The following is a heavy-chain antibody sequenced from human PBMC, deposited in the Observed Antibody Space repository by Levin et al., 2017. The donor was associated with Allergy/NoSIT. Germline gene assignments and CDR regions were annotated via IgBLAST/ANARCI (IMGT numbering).Heavy chain of an antibody. CDR2: INWNGGST. J-gene: IGHJ4*02. CDR1: GFTFDDYG. Sequence: GESLKISCAASGFTFDDYGMSWVRQAPGKGLEWVSGINWNGGSTGYADSVKGRFTISRDNAKNSMYLQMNSLRAEDTALYYCAGEDSLVTATLDYWGQGTLVTVSS. V-gene: IGHV3-20*04. CDR3: AGEDSLVTATLDY. D-gene: IGHD2-21*02.